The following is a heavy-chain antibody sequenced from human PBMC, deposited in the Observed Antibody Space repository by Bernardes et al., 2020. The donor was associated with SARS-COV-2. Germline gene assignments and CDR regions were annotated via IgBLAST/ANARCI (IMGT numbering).Heavy chain of an antibody. CDR3: ASSGNYDILTGYSAYYSAYNYYGLDV. D-gene: IGHD3-9*01. V-gene: IGHV4-61*01. Sequence: SETLSLTCTVSGGSVSSGSYYWSWIRQPPGKGLEWIGYIYYSGSTNYNPSLKSRVTISVDTSKNQFSLKLSSVTAADTAVYYCASSGNYDILTGYSAYYSAYNYYGLDVWGQGTTVTVSS. J-gene: IGHJ6*02. CDR2: IYYSGST. CDR1: GGSVSSGSYY.